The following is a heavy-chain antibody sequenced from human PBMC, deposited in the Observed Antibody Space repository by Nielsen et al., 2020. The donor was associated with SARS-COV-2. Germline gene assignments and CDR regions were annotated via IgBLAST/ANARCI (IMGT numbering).Heavy chain of an antibody. CDR2: ISWNSGSI. J-gene: IGHJ3*02. D-gene: IGHD2-2*01. V-gene: IGHV3-9*01. CDR1: GFTFDDYA. CDR3: ARVGRSSTSRGVYAFDI. Sequence: GGSLRLSCAASGFTFDDYAMHWVRQAPGKGLEWVSGISWNSGSIGYADSVKGRFTISRDNAKNSLYLQMNSLRAEDTAVYYCARVGRSSTSRGVYAFDIWGQGTMVTVSS.